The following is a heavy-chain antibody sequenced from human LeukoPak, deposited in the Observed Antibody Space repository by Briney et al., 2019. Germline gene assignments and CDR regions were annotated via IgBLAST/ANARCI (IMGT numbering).Heavy chain of an antibody. D-gene: IGHD3-16*02. J-gene: IGHJ4*02. CDR1: GFTFSSYW. CDR3: ARGANVYDYVWGSYRYAPYYFDY. V-gene: IGHV3-7*01. CDR2: IKQDGSEK. Sequence: QTGGSLRLSCAASGFTFSSYWMSWVRQAPGKGLEWVANIKQDGSEKYYVDSVKCRFTISRDNAKNSLYLQMNSLRAEDTAVYYCARGANVYDYVWGSYRYAPYYFDYWGQGTLVTVSS.